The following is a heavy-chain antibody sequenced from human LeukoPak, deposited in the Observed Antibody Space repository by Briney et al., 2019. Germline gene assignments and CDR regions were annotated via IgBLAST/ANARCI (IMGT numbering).Heavy chain of an antibody. CDR1: GGSFSGYY. Sequence: ETLSLTCAVYGGSFSGYYWSWIRQPPGKGLEWVSAISGSSGNTYYADSVKGRFTFSRDNSKNTLYLQMNSLKAEDTAVYYCARGASSSWYPTGLDWRPKLKWYFDLWGRGTLVTVSS. D-gene: IGHD6-13*01. V-gene: IGHV3-23*01. CDR3: ARGASSSWYPTGLDWRPKLKWYFDL. J-gene: IGHJ2*01. CDR2: ISGSSGNT.